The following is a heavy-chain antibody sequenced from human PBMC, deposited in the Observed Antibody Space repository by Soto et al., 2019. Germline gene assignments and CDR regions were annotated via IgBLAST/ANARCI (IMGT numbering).Heavy chain of an antibody. Sequence: EVQLVESGGGLVQPGGSLRLSCAASGFTFSSYWMHWARQAPGKGLVWVSHIDSDGSSTTYADSVKGRFTISRDNAKNTLYLQMNSLRAEDTAVYYCARDYPGNGIDYWGQRTLVTVSS. J-gene: IGHJ4*02. D-gene: IGHD1-1*01. CDR3: ARDYPGNGIDY. V-gene: IGHV3-74*01. CDR2: IDSDGSST. CDR1: GFTFSSYW.